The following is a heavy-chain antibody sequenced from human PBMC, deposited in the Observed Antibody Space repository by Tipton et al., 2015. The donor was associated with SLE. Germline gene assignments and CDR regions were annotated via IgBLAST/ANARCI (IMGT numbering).Heavy chain of an antibody. D-gene: IGHD2-15*01. CDR3: AREGWVASPLNYYYYYMDV. V-gene: IGHV4-59*12. CDR1: GGSFSGYY. Sequence: TLSLTCAVYGGSFSGYYWSWIRQPPGQGLEWIGFASYSGSTNYNPSLTSRVTISVDTAKNQFSLKLTSVTAADTAVYYCAREGWVASPLNYYYYYMDVWGKGTTVTVSS. CDR2: ASYSGST. J-gene: IGHJ6*03.